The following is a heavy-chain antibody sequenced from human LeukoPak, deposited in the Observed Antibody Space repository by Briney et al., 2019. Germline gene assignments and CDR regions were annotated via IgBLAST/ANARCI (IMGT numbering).Heavy chain of an antibody. CDR2: IYPGDSDA. V-gene: IGHV5-51*01. Sequence: GESLKISCKGSGYSFTSYWIGWVRQMPGKGLEWMGIIYPGDSDARYSPSFQGQVTISADKSISTAYLQWSSLKASDTAMYYCARSIAVAGTYNWFDPWGQGTLVTVSS. CDR1: GYSFTSYW. J-gene: IGHJ5*02. CDR3: ARSIAVAGTYNWFDP. D-gene: IGHD6-19*01.